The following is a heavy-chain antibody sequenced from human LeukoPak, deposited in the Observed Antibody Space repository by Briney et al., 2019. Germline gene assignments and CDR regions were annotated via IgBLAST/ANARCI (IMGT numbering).Heavy chain of an antibody. D-gene: IGHD3-22*01. CDR1: GGTFSSYA. V-gene: IGHV1-69*13. CDR2: IIPIFGTA. CDR3: ARSSTYDSSGYSPSWGYFDY. Sequence: SVNVSCKASGGTFSSYAISWVRQAPGQGLEWMGGIIPIFGTANYAQKFQGRVTITADESTSTAYMELSSLRSEDTAVYYCARSSTYDSSGYSPSWGYFDYWGQGTLVTVSS. J-gene: IGHJ4*02.